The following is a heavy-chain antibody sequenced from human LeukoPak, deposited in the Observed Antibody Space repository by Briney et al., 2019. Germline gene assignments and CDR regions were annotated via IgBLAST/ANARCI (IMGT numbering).Heavy chain of an antibody. Sequence: PGGSLRLSCAASGFTFDDYAMHWVRQAPGKGLEWVSGISWNSGSIGYADSAKGRFTISRDNAKNSLYLQMNSLRAEDTALYYCAKSGKVATANSSFDYWGQGTLVTVSS. CDR1: GFTFDDYA. CDR3: AKSGKVATANSSFDY. CDR2: ISWNSGSI. J-gene: IGHJ4*02. D-gene: IGHD5-18*01. V-gene: IGHV3-9*01.